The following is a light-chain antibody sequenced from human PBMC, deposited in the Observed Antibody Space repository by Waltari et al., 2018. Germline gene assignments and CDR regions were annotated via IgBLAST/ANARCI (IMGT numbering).Light chain of an antibody. J-gene: IGKJ1*01. V-gene: IGKV3-15*01. CDR1: QYIVSN. CDR3: LQYGDWPPWT. CDR2: GAS. Sequence: ETVMTQSQATLSMSPGETATLSCRASQYIVSNLAWYQQRHGQAPRLLIYGASSRATGVPARFSGSWSGTHFTLTISSLQSEDFAVYFCLQYGDWPPWTFGQGTKVEFK.